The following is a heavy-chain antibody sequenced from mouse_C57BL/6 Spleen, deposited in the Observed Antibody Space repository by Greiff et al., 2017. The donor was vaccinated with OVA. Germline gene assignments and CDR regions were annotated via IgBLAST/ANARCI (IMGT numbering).Heavy chain of an antibody. V-gene: IGHV1-18*01. CDR2: IHPNNGGT. Sequence: DVQLVESGPELVKPGASVKIPCKASGYTFTDYNMDWVKQSHGKSLEWIGDIHPNNGGTIYNQKFKGKATLTVDKSSSTAYMELRSLTSEDTAVYYCARSVVITTVVARGYFDVWGTGTTVTVAS. D-gene: IGHD1-1*01. J-gene: IGHJ1*03. CDR1: GYTFTDYN. CDR3: ARSVVITTVVARGYFDV.